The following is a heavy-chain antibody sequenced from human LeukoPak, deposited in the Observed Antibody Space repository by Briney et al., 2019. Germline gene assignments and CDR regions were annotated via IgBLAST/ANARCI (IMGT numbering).Heavy chain of an antibody. CDR2: IHRDGRT. CDR3: ARDLVGYGPTNAFDI. D-gene: IGHD2-8*02. V-gene: IGHV4-4*02. Sequence: PSETLSLTCAVSGVSISSSEWWIWVRQPPGQGLEWIGEIHRDGRTRYNPSLKSRVTISVDTSKNQFSLKLSSVTAADTAVYYCARDLVGYGPTNAFDIWGQGTMVTVSS. CDR1: GVSISSSEW. J-gene: IGHJ3*02.